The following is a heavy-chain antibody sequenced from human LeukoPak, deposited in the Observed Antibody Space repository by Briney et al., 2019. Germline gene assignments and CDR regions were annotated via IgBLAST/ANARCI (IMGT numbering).Heavy chain of an antibody. D-gene: IGHD4-17*01. CDR1: GGSISSYY. CDR2: IYYSGST. V-gene: IGHV4-59*08. J-gene: IGHJ4*02. CDR3: ARRRRLIGDHDY. Sequence: SETLSLTCTVSGGSISSYYWSWIRQPPGKGLEWIGYIYYSGSTNYNPSLKSRVTISVDTSKNQFSLKLSSVTAADTAVYYCARRRRLIGDHDYWAQGTLVTVSS.